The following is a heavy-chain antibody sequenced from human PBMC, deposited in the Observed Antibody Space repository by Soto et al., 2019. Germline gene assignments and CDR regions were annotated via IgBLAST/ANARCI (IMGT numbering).Heavy chain of an antibody. CDR2: ISSSSSVI. V-gene: IGHV3-48*01. D-gene: IGHD7-27*01. CDR1: GFILSDCA. Sequence: EVQLVESGGGLVQPGGSLRLSCATSGFILSDCAMNWVRQAPGKGREWVSYISSSSSVIDYADSVKGRFTVSRDNARNSLYLQMNSLRAEDTAVYYCARDLSWGSNWYYCMDVWGNGTTVTVSS. CDR3: ARDLSWGSNWYYCMDV. J-gene: IGHJ6*03.